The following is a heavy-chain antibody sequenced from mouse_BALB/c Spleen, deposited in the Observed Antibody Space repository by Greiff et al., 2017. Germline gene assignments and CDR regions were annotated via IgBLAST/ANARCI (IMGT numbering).Heavy chain of an antibody. Sequence: EVHLVESGAELVKPGASVKLSCTASGFNIKDTYMHWVKQRPEQGLEWIGRIDPANGNTKYDPKFQGKATITADTSSNTAYLQLSSLTSEDTAVYYCARVRYAMDYWGQGTSVTVSS. CDR1: GFNIKDTY. CDR2: IDPANGNT. J-gene: IGHJ4*01. V-gene: IGHV14-3*02. CDR3: ARVRYAMDY. D-gene: IGHD2-14*01.